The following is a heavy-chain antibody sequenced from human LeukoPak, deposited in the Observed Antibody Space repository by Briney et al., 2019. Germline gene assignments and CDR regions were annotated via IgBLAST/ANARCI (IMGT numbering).Heavy chain of an antibody. CDR3: ARDKIPAFDI. CDR1: GGSISSSSYY. V-gene: IGHV4-39*07. CDR2: IYYSGTT. Sequence: PSETLSLTCTVSGGSISSSSYYWGWIRQPPGRGLEWIATIYYSGTTSYNPSLKSRITISVHTSKNQFSLKLSSVTAADTAVYYCARDKIPAFDIWGQGTMVTVSS. J-gene: IGHJ3*02.